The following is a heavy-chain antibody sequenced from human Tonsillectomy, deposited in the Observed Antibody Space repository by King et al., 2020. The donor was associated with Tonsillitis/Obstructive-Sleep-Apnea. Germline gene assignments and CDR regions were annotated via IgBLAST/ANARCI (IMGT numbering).Heavy chain of an antibody. CDR3: TTDHITMIVVFIKRPLSY. D-gene: IGHD3-22*01. CDR2: IKSKTDGGTT. Sequence: DVQLVESGGGLVKPGGSLRLSCAASGFTFSNAWMNWVRQAPGKGLEWVGRIKSKTDGGTTDYAAPVKGRFTISRDDSKNTLYLQMNSLKTEDTAVYYCTTDHITMIVVFIKRPLSYWGQGTLLPVSS. CDR1: GFTFSNAW. J-gene: IGHJ4*02. V-gene: IGHV3-15*07.